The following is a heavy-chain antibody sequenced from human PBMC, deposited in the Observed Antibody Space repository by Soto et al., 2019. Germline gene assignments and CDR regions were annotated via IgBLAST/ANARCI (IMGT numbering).Heavy chain of an antibody. D-gene: IGHD3-3*01. J-gene: IGHJ6*02. Sequence: GGSLRLSCAASGFTFDDYTMHWVRQAPGKGLEWVSLISWDGGSTYYADSVKGRFTISRDNSKNSLYLQMNSLRTEDTALYYCAKDIGLQDYDFWSGYYRDKRSYYYGMDVWGQGTTVTVSS. V-gene: IGHV3-43*01. CDR3: AKDIGLQDYDFWSGYYRDKRSYYYGMDV. CDR2: ISWDGGST. CDR1: GFTFDDYT.